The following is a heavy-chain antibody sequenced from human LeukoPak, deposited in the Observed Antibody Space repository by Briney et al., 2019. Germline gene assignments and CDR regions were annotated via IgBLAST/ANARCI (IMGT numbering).Heavy chain of an antibody. CDR1: GFTFSSYW. CDR3: ARGLSGIAGYTYGRGIDY. CDR2: IKQDGSEK. V-gene: IGHV3-7*01. J-gene: IGHJ4*02. Sequence: GGSLRLSCAASGFTFSSYWMSWVRQAPGKGLEWVANIKQDGSEKYYVDSVKGRFTISRDNAKTSLYLQMNSLRAEDTAVYYCARGLSGIAGYTYGRGIDYWGQGTLVTVSS. D-gene: IGHD5-18*01.